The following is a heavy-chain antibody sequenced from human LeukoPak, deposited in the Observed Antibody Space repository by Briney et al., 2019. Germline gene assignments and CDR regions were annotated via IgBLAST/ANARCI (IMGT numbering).Heavy chain of an antibody. CDR2: IYYSGST. Sequence: PSETLSLTCTVSGGSISSYYWSWIRQPPGKGLEWIGYIYYSGSTNYNPSLKSRVTISVDTSKDQFSLKLSSVTAADTAVYYCARALIDYYYDSSGYYFDYWGQGTLVTVSS. CDR3: ARALIDYYYDSSGYYFDY. V-gene: IGHV4-59*12. CDR1: GGSISSYY. J-gene: IGHJ4*02. D-gene: IGHD3-22*01.